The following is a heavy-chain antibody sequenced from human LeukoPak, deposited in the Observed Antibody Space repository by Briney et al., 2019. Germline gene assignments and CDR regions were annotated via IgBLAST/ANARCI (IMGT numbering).Heavy chain of an antibody. V-gene: IGHV3-23*01. D-gene: IGHD3-10*01. J-gene: IGHJ3*02. CDR3: AKGMVRGVMGAFDI. CDR2: ISGSGGST. CDR1: GFLLRGYA. Sequence: GGSLRLSCRASGFLLRGYAMTWVRRAPGKGLEWVSAISGSGGSTYYADSVKGRFTISRDNSKNTLYLQMNSLRAEDTAVYYCAKGMVRGVMGAFDIWGQGTMVTVSS.